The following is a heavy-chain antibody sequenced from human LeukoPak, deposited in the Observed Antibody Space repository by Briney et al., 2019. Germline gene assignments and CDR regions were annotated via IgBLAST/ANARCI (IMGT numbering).Heavy chain of an antibody. J-gene: IGHJ4*02. CDR2: ISGSGGST. Sequence: QPGGFLRLSCAASGFTFSSYAMSWVRQAPGKGLEWVSAISGSGGSTYYADSVKGRFTISRDNSKNTLYLQMNSLRAEDTAVYYCAILPRRGYCSSTSCYAVDYWGQGTLVTVSS. CDR1: GFTFSSYA. V-gene: IGHV3-23*01. CDR3: AILPRRGYCSSTSCYAVDY. D-gene: IGHD2-2*01.